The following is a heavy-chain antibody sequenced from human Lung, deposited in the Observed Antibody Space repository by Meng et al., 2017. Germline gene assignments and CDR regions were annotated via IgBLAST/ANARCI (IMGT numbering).Heavy chain of an antibody. D-gene: IGHD3-3*01. CDR3: ARAIFALANSDY. J-gene: IGHJ4*02. CDR1: GYTFTSYD. Sequence: QVQLVQSGAEVKKPGASVKVSCKASGYTFTSYDINWVRQATGQGLEWMGWMNPNRGNTGYAQKFQGRVTMTMNTSISTAYMELSSLRSEDTAVYYCARAIFALANSDYWVQGTLVTVSS. CDR2: MNPNRGNT. V-gene: IGHV1-8*01.